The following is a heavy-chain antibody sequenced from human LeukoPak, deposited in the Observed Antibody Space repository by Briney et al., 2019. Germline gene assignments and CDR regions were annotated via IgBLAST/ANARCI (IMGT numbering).Heavy chain of an antibody. Sequence: SVKVSCKASGGTFSSYAISWVRQAPGQGLEWMGGIIPIFGTANYAQKFQGRVTITADESTSTAYMELSSLRSEDTAVYYCARANYDYVWGSYRQYYFDHWGQGTLVTVSS. D-gene: IGHD3-16*02. CDR1: GGTFSSYA. V-gene: IGHV1-69*13. J-gene: IGHJ4*02. CDR2: IIPIFGTA. CDR3: ARANYDYVWGSYRQYYFDH.